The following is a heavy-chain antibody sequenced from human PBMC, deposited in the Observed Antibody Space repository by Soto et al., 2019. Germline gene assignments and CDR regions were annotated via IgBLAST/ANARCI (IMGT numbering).Heavy chain of an antibody. CDR3: ARDYCSSTSCYGLDY. Sequence: QVQLQESGPGLVKPSQTLSLTCTVSGGSISSGGYHWSWIRQHPGKGLEWIGYIYYSGSTYYNPSLKSRVTISVDTSKNQFSLKLSSVTAADTAVYYCARDYCSSTSCYGLDYWGQGTLVTVSS. CDR1: GGSISSGGYH. CDR2: IYYSGST. V-gene: IGHV4-31*03. D-gene: IGHD2-2*01. J-gene: IGHJ4*02.